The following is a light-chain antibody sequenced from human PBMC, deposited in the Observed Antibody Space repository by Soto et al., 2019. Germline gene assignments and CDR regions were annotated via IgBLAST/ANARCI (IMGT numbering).Light chain of an antibody. V-gene: IGLV2-14*01. CDR1: SSDVGGYNY. CDR3: SSYTSSRTLV. CDR2: EVS. J-gene: IGLJ1*01. Sequence: QSVLAQPASVSGSPGQSITISCTGTSSDVGGYNYVSWYQQHPGKAPKLMIYEVSNRPSGVSNRFSGSKSGNTASLTISGLQAEDEADYYCSSYTSSRTLVFGSGT.